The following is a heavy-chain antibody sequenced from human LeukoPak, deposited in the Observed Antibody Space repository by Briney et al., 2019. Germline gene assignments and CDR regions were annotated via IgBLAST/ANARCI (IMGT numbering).Heavy chain of an antibody. V-gene: IGHV3-11*01. D-gene: IGHD3-10*01. J-gene: IGHJ5*02. Sequence: PGGSLRLSCAASGFTFDDYGLSWVRQAPGKGLEWVSYISSSGSTIYYADSVKGRFTISRDNAKNSLYLQMNSLRAEDTAVYYCARGAMVRGVIIAWGQGTLVTVSS. CDR1: GFTFDDYG. CDR2: ISSSGSTI. CDR3: ARGAMVRGVIIA.